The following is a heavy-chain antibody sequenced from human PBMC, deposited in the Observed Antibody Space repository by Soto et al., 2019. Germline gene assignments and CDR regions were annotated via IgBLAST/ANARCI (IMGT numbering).Heavy chain of an antibody. V-gene: IGHV3-48*02. CDR2: ISSRISSI. J-gene: IGHJ6*02. CDR3: ARATSYYYDSSGYYYYYYYGMDV. D-gene: IGHD3-22*01. CDR1: GFTFSSYS. Sequence: GGSLRLSCAASGFTFSSYSMNWVRQAPGKGLEWVSYISSRISSIYYADSEQGRFPISRHTGKNSLSLQMIRLRDAEKAAYSCARATSYYYDSSGYYYYYYYGMDVWPQGTTVTDS.